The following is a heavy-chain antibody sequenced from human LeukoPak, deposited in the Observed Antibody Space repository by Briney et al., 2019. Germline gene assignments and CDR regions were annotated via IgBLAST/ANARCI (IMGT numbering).Heavy chain of an antibody. CDR3: ARQGGIAAAGTTFDY. Sequence: PSETLSLTCTVSGGSISSSSYYWSWIRQPPGKGLEWIGSIYYSGSTYYNPSLKSRVTISVDTSKNQFSLKLSSVTAADTAVYYCARQGGIAAAGTTFDYWGQGTLVTVSS. V-gene: IGHV4-39*01. D-gene: IGHD6-13*01. CDR2: IYYSGST. CDR1: GGSISSSSYY. J-gene: IGHJ4*02.